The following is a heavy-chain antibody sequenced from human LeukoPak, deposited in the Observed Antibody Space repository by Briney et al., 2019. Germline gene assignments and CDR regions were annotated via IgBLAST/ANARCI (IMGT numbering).Heavy chain of an antibody. Sequence: ASVKVSCKASGYTFTSYDINWVRQATGQGLEWMGWMNPNSGNTGYAQKFQGRVTITRNTSISTAYMELSSLRSEDTAVYYCARKDSPPYYDVLTGYQSNWFDPWGQGTLVTVSS. CDR3: ARKDSPPYYDVLTGYQSNWFDP. D-gene: IGHD3-9*01. V-gene: IGHV1-8*01. CDR2: MNPNSGNT. CDR1: GYTFTSYD. J-gene: IGHJ5*02.